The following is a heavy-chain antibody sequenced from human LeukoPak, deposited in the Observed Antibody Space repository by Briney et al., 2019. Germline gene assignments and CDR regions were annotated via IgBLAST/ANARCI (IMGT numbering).Heavy chain of an antibody. CDR2: INPNSGGT. J-gene: IGHJ4*02. CDR3: ARSDIVATIFDY. D-gene: IGHD5-12*01. V-gene: IGHV1-2*04. CDR1: GYTFTGYY. Sequence: GASVKVSCKASGYTFTGYYMHWVRQAPGQGLEWMGWINPNSGGTNYAQKFQGWVTMTRDTSTSTVYMELSSLRSEDTAAYYCARSDIVATIFDYWGQGTLVTVSS.